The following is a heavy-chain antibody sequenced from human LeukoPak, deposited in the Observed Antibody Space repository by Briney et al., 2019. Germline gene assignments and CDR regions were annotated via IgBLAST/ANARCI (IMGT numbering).Heavy chain of an antibody. Sequence: SCKASGGTFSSYAISWVRQAPGKGLEWLAVISYDGSNSYYADSVKGRFTIARDNSKNTLNLQMNSLRAEDTAVYYCARGYSSSSEGSFDYWGQGTLVTVSS. CDR2: ISYDGSNS. CDR3: ARGYSSSSEGSFDY. V-gene: IGHV3-30*04. D-gene: IGHD6-6*01. J-gene: IGHJ4*02. CDR1: GGTFSSYA.